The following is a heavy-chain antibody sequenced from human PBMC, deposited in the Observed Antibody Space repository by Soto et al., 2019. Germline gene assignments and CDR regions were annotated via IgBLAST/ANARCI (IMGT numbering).Heavy chain of an antibody. Sequence: QVQLVQSGAEVKKPGSSVKVSCKASGGTFSSYAISWVRQAPGQGLEWMGGIIPIFGTANYAQKFQGRVTITADESTRTAYMELSSLRSEDTAVYYCARNFVSSYYDSSGLSRMDVWGQGTTVTVSS. D-gene: IGHD3-22*01. V-gene: IGHV1-69*01. CDR3: ARNFVSSYYDSSGLSRMDV. CDR2: IIPIFGTA. J-gene: IGHJ6*02. CDR1: GGTFSSYA.